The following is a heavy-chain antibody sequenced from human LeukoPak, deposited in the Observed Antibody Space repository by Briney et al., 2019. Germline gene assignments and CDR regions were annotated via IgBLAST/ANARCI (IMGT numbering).Heavy chain of an antibody. Sequence: PSETLSLTCAVYGGSFRGYYWSWIRQPPGKGLEWIGEITHSRITNYNPSLTSPVTISVDTSNNHFSLKLSSLTAAATAVYYCARGGQAARDHAYYFDYWGQGTLVTVSS. V-gene: IGHV4-34*01. CDR1: GGSFRGYY. J-gene: IGHJ4*02. D-gene: IGHD1-14*01. CDR3: ARGGQAARDHAYYFDY. CDR2: ITHSRIT.